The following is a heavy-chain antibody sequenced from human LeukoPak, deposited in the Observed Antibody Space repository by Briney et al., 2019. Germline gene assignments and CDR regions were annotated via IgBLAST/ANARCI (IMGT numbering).Heavy chain of an antibody. CDR1: GFIFSNYD. CDR2: ITGSSRTK. D-gene: IGHD1-20*01. J-gene: IGHJ4*02. V-gene: IGHV3-48*01. CDR3: ARVITGMDY. Sequence: GGSLRLSCAASGFIFSNYDMYWVRQAPGKGLEWVSYITGSSRTKSYADSVKGRFTISRDNAENSVYLQMNSLRAEDTAVYYCARVITGMDYWGQGTLVTVSS.